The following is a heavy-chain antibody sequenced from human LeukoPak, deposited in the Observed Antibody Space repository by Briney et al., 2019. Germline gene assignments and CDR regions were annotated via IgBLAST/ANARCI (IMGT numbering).Heavy chain of an antibody. CDR2: INGHGTTT. CDR1: GFTFENFW. Sequence: GGSLRLSCAASGFTFENFWIHWVRQGPGKDLVWVSRINGHGTTTGYADSVKGRFTISRDNAKNTVYLQMNSLRVEDTAIYYCLKRGSDWTYWYFDLWGRGTRVTVSS. CDR3: LKRGSDWTYWYFDL. V-gene: IGHV3-74*01. J-gene: IGHJ2*01. D-gene: IGHD1-1*01.